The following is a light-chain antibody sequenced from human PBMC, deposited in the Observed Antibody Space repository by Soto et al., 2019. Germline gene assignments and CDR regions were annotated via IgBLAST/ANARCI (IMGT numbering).Light chain of an antibody. CDR2: ADN. J-gene: IGLJ2*01. CDR3: QSYDTSLSGVI. V-gene: IGLV1-40*01. CDR1: SSNIGAGYD. Sequence: SVLTQTPSVSGAPGQKITMSCTGSSSNIGAGYDVHWYQQIPGAAPRLLIYADNNRPSGVPDRFSASKSGTSASLAITGLQGEDEANYYCQSYDTSLSGVIFGAGTKLTVL.